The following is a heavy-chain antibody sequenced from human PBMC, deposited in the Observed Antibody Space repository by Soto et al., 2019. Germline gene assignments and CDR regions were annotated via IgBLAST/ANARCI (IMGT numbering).Heavy chain of an antibody. CDR1: GYTFTSYG. D-gene: IGHD2-2*01. CDR3: ARRKGYCSSTSCYAEYAFDI. V-gene: IGHV1-18*01. Sequence: ASVKVSCKASGYTFTSYGISWVRQAPGQGLEWMGWISAYNGNTNYAQKLQGRVTMTTDTSTSTAYMELRSLRSDDTAVYYCARRKGYCSSTSCYAEYAFDIWGQGTMVTV. CDR2: ISAYNGNT. J-gene: IGHJ3*02.